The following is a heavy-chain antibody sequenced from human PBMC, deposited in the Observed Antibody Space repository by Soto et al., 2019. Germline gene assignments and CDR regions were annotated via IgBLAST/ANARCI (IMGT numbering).Heavy chain of an antibody. CDR1: GYTFTSYG. J-gene: IGHJ6*02. CDR2: ISAYNGNT. V-gene: IGHV1-18*01. Sequence: ASVKVSCKASGYTFTSYGISWVRQAPGQGLEWMGWISAYNGNTNYAQKLQGRVTMTTDTSTSTAYMELRSLRSDDTAVYYCARVDYDYVWGSYRSRYGMDVWGQGTTVTVSS. D-gene: IGHD3-16*02. CDR3: ARVDYDYVWGSYRSRYGMDV.